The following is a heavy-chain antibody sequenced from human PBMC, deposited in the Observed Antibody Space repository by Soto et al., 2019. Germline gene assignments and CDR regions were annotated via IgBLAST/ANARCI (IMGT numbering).Heavy chain of an antibody. V-gene: IGHV1-3*01. Sequence: ASVKVSCKASGYTFTSYAMHWVRQAPGQRLECMGWINAGNGNTKYSQKFQGRVTITRDTSASTAYMELSSLRSEGTAVYYCARDGIGITIFGVVQNWFDPWGQGTLVTVSS. D-gene: IGHD3-3*01. CDR1: GYTFTSYA. CDR2: INAGNGNT. CDR3: ARDGIGITIFGVVQNWFDP. J-gene: IGHJ5*02.